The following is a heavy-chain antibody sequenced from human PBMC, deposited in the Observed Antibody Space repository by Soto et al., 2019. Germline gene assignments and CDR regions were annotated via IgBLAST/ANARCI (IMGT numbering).Heavy chain of an antibody. Sequence: GGSLRLSCAASGFTFSSYSMNWVRQAPGKGLEWVSSISSSSSYIYYADSVKGRFTISRDNAKNSLYLQMNSLRAEDTAVYYCARDWPRTYYDILTGSVGSAFDIWGQGTMVTVSS. V-gene: IGHV3-21*01. CDR2: ISSSSSYI. J-gene: IGHJ3*02. CDR3: ARDWPRTYYDILTGSVGSAFDI. D-gene: IGHD3-9*01. CDR1: GFTFSSYS.